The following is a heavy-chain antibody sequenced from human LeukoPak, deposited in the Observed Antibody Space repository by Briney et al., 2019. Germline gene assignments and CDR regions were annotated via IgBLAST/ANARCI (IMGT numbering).Heavy chain of an antibody. CDR3: ARSLAAAGLIIFDY. V-gene: IGHV1-2*02. CDR1: GYTFTGYY. D-gene: IGHD6-13*01. J-gene: IGHJ4*02. CDR2: INPNSGGT. Sequence: GASVKVSCKASGYTFTGYYMHWVRQAPGQGLEWMGWINPNSGGTNYAQKFQGRVTMTRDTSISTAYMELSRLRSDDTAVYYCARSLAAAGLIIFDYWGRGTLVTVSS.